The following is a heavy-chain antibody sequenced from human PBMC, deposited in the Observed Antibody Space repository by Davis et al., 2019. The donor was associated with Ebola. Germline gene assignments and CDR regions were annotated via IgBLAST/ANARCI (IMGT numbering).Heavy chain of an antibody. CDR2: ISSSSSTI. CDR1: GFTFSSYS. V-gene: IGHV3-48*04. Sequence: PGGSLRLSCAASGFTFSSYSMNWVRQAPGKGLEWVSYISSSSSTIYYADSVKGRFTISRDNAKNSLYLQMNSLRAEDTAVYYCARDEYCSSTSCYRYYYYYYMDVWGKGTTVTVSS. J-gene: IGHJ6*03. CDR3: ARDEYCSSTSCYRYYYYYYMDV. D-gene: IGHD2-2*02.